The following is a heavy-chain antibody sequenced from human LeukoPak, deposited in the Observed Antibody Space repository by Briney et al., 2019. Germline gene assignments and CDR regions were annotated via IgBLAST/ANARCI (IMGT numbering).Heavy chain of an antibody. J-gene: IGHJ3*02. CDR1: GFTFSSYW. D-gene: IGHD3-22*01. V-gene: IGHV3-74*01. CDR2: IHSEGTST. Sequence: GGSLRLSCAASGFTFSSYWMHWVRQAPGKGLVWVSRIHSEGTSTSYADSVKGRFTVSRDNSKNTLYLQMNSLRAEDTAVYYCARGNVYYYDSSGPTLGDAFDIWGQGTMVTVSS. CDR3: ARGNVYYYDSSGPTLGDAFDI.